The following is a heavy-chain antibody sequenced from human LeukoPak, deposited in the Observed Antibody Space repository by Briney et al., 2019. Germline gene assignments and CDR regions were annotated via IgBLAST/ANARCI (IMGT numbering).Heavy chain of an antibody. CDR2: IRYDGSNK. D-gene: IGHD3-22*01. Sequence: GGSLRLSCAASGFTFSSYGMHWVRQAPGKGLEWVAFIRYDGSNKYYADSVKGRFTISRDNSKNTLYLQMNSLRAEDTAVYYCAREGNTMIVVEFGDYWGQGTLVTVSS. V-gene: IGHV3-30*02. J-gene: IGHJ4*02. CDR3: AREGNTMIVVEFGDY. CDR1: GFTFSSYG.